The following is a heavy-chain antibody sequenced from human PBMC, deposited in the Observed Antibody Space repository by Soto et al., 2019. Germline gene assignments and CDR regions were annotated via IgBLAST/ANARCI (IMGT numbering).Heavy chain of an antibody. D-gene: IGHD5-12*01. V-gene: IGHV4-4*07. CDR3: ARDGGYTGYEQGNPFDI. CDR1: GGSSSPNY. J-gene: IGHJ3*02. CDR2: MYVTGNT. Sequence: PSETLSVTCVVSGGSSSPNYWSWVRQPAGRGLEWIGRMYVTGNTNYNPSLKSRVSMSLDASQNQFSLRLRSVSAADTAVYFCARDGGYTGYEQGNPFDIWGQGTVVTVSS.